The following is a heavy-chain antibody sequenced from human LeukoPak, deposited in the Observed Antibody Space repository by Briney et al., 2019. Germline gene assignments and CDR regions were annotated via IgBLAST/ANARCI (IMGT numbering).Heavy chain of an antibody. Sequence: PGGSLRLSCAASGFTFSSYSMNWVRQAPGKGLEWVSSISSSSSYIYYADSVKGRFTISRDNAKNSLYLQMNSLRAEDTAVYYCASRTYYYDVGARAFDIWGQGTMVTVSS. CDR2: ISSSSSYI. CDR3: ASRTYYYDVGARAFDI. D-gene: IGHD3-22*01. CDR1: GFTFSSYS. V-gene: IGHV3-21*01. J-gene: IGHJ3*02.